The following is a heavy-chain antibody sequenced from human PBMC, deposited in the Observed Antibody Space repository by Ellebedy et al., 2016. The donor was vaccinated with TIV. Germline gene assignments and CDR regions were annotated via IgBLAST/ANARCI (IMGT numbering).Heavy chain of an antibody. J-gene: IGHJ4*02. CDR3: ARDAYCSGSSCSFDY. CDR1: GFAFSSFY. V-gene: IGHV3-21*01. D-gene: IGHD2-2*01. CDR2: ISSASSYI. Sequence: GESLKISXAASGFAFSSFYMGWVRQAPGKGLEWVSSISSASSYIYYADSVKGRFTISRDNAKNSLYLQMNSLRAEDTAVYYCARDAYCSGSSCSFDYWGQGTLVTVSS.